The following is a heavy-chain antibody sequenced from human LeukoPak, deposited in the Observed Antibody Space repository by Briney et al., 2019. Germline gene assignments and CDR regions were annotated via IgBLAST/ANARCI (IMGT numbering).Heavy chain of an antibody. CDR2: ISYDGSNK. Sequence: GGSLRLSCAASGFSFSSYGMHWVRQAPGKGLEWVAVISYDGSNKYYADSVKGRFTISRDNSKNTLYLQMNNLRADDTAVYYCAKDLKSDGSGVNWFDLWGQGTLVTVFS. V-gene: IGHV3-30*18. J-gene: IGHJ5*02. D-gene: IGHD3-10*01. CDR3: AKDLKSDGSGVNWFDL. CDR1: GFSFSSYG.